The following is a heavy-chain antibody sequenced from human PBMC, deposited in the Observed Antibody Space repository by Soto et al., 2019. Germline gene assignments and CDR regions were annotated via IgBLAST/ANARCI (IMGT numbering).Heavy chain of an antibody. CDR3: ARHGVAYCSSTSCTSYDY. D-gene: IGHD2-2*01. CDR2: IYPGDSDT. V-gene: IGHV5-51*01. CDR1: GYSFTSYW. J-gene: IGHJ4*02. Sequence: PGESLKISCKGSGYSFTSYWIGWVRQMPGKGLEWMGIIYPGDSDTRYSPSFQGQVTISADRSISTAYLQWSSLKASDTAMYYCARHGVAYCSSTSCTSYDYWGQGTLVTVSS.